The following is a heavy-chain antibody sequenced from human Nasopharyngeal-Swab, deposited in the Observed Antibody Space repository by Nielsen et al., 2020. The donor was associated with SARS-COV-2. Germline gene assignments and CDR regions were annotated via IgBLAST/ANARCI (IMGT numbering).Heavy chain of an antibody. CDR3: AKLEVVQIVVVITTWGYFDY. V-gene: IGHV3-23*01. CDR2: ISGSSGST. CDR1: GFTFSSYA. D-gene: IGHD3-22*01. Sequence: GESLKISCAASGFTFSSYAMSWVRQAPGKGLEWVSAISGSSGSTYYADSVKGRFTISRDNSKNTLYLQMNSLRAEDTAVYYCAKLEVVQIVVVITTWGYFDYWGQGTLVTVSS. J-gene: IGHJ4*02.